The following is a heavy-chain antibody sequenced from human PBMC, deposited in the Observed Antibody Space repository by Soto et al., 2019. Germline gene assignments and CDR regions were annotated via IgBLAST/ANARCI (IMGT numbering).Heavy chain of an antibody. D-gene: IGHD4-17*01. J-gene: IGHJ4*02. CDR2: IHTYNGNT. CDR1: GYTFTSYG. CDR3: ARDSDYIIAY. V-gene: IGHV1-18*01. Sequence: GASVKVSCKASGYTFTSYGIIWVRQAPGQGLEWVGWIHTYNGNTNFAQKLQGRVTLTTDTSTSTAYMELRSLRSDDTAVYYCARDSDYIIAYWGQGTLVTVSS.